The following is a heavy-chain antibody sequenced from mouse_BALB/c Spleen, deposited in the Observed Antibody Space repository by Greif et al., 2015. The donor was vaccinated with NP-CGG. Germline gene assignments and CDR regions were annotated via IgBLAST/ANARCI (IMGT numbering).Heavy chain of an antibody. Sequence: QVQLKESGPGLVAPSQSLSITCTVSGFSLTSYGVRWVRQPPGKGLEWLGVIWAGGSTNYNSALMSRLSISKDNSKSQVFLKMNSLQTDDTAMYYCASLDSSGPFAYWGQGTLVTVSA. J-gene: IGHJ3*01. CDR1: GFSLTSYG. CDR2: IWAGGST. V-gene: IGHV2-9*02. CDR3: ASLDSSGPFAY. D-gene: IGHD3-2*01.